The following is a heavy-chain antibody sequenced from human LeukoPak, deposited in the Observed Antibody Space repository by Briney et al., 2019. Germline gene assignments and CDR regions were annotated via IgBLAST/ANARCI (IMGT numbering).Heavy chain of an antibody. V-gene: IGHV3-23*01. D-gene: IGHD6-13*01. CDR1: GFTFSSYT. CDR2: ISGSGDST. Sequence: GGSLRLSCAASGFTFSSYTMSWVRQAPGKGLEWVSAISGSGDSTYYADSVKGRFTISRDYSKNTLYLQMNSLRAEDTAVYYCAIIPRAAAGPSARSPFHCWGQGTLVTVSS. CDR3: AIIPRAAAGPSARSPFHC. J-gene: IGHJ4*02.